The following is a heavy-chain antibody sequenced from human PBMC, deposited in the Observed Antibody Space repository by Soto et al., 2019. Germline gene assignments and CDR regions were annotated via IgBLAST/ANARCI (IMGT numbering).Heavy chain of an antibody. J-gene: IGHJ4*02. CDR3: AHKGPEDWPLDY. D-gene: IGHD3-9*01. CDR2: IYWDDDK. CDR1: GFSLSTSGVG. Sequence: SGPTLVNPTQTLTLTCTFSGFSLSTSGVGVGWIRQSPGKALEWLAVIYWDDDKRYSPSLKSRLSITKDTSKNQVVLTMTNMDPVDTATYYCAHKGPEDWPLDYWGQGTLVTGSS. V-gene: IGHV2-5*02.